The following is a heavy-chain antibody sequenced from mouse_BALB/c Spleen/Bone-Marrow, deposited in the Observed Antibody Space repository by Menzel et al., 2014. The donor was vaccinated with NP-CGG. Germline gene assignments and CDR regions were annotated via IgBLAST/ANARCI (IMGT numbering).Heavy chain of an antibody. CDR1: GYTFTNYW. J-gene: IGHJ4*01. Sequence: VMLVESGAELVRPGTSVKMSCKAAGYTFTNYWIGWVKQRPGHGLEWIGDIYPGAVYTNYNEKFKGKATLTADTSSSTAYMQLSSLTSEDSAIYYCAIHGEAMDYWGQGTSVTVSS. CDR3: AIHGEAMDY. V-gene: IGHV1-63*02. CDR2: IYPGAVYT.